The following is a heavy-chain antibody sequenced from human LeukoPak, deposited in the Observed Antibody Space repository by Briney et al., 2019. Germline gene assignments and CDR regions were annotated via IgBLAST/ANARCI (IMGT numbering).Heavy chain of an antibody. CDR3: ARGRPTGITIFGVVIQNWFDP. CDR1: GFTFSSYA. D-gene: IGHD3-3*01. Sequence: PGRSLRLSCAASGFTFSSYAMHWVRQAPGRGLXXXXXXXXXXXNKYYADSVKGRFTISRDNSKNTLYLQMNSLRAEDTAVYYCARGRPTGITIFGVVIQNWFDPWGQGTLVTVSS. V-gene: IGHV3-30*04. J-gene: IGHJ5*02. CDR2: XXXXXXNK.